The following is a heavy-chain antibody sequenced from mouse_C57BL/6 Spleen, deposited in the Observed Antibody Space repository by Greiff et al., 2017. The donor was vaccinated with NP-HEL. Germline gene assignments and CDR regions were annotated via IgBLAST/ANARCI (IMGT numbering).Heavy chain of an antibody. CDR2: IDPNSGGT. CDR3: ASSYGNPYYYAMDY. D-gene: IGHD2-1*01. Sequence: QVQLQQPGAELVKPGASVKLSCKASGYTFTSYWMHWVKQRPGRGLEWIGRIDPNSGGTKYNEKFKSKATLTVDKPSSTAYMQLSSLTSEDSAVYYCASSYGNPYYYAMDYWGQGTSVTVSS. CDR1: GYTFTSYW. V-gene: IGHV1-72*01. J-gene: IGHJ4*01.